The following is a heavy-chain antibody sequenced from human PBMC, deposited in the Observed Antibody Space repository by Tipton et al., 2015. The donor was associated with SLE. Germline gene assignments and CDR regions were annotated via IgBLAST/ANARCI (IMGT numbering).Heavy chain of an antibody. CDR3: AKLPTGVGSLAEYFQH. D-gene: IGHD2-8*02. V-gene: IGHV3-23*01. J-gene: IGHJ1*01. Sequence: SLRLSCAASGFTFSSNHMSWVRQAPGKGPEWVSTISGDGGVAFYAASVKGRFTISRDNSRNTLHLQMKSLRAEDTALYYCAKLPTGVGSLAEYFQHWGQGILVTVSS. CDR2: ISGDGGVA. CDR1: GFTFSSNH.